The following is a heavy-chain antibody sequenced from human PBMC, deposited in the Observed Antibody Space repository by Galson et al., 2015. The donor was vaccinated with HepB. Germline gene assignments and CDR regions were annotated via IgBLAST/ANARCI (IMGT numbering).Heavy chain of an antibody. CDR2: INHSGST. V-gene: IGHV4-34*01. CDR1: GGSFSDYY. CDR3: ARGPASVVYDYVWGSSRQPLYYLDS. Sequence: LSLTCAVYGGSFSDYYWSWIRQPPGKGLEWIGEINHSGSTNDNPSLKSRITISVDTSKNQFSLKLTSVTAADAAVHYCARGPASVVYDYVWGSSRQPLYYLDSWGQGTLLTVSS. D-gene: IGHD3-16*02. J-gene: IGHJ4*02.